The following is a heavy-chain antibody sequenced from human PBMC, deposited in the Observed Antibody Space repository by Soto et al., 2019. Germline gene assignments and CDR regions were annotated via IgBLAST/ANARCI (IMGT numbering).Heavy chain of an antibody. CDR3: ARDWWYQSPYYYYGMDV. J-gene: IGHJ6*02. D-gene: IGHD2-15*01. Sequence: QVQLQESGPGLVKPSETLSLTCTVSGGSISSYYWSWIRQPTGKGLEWIGRIYTSGSTNYNPSLKSRVTMSVDTSKNQFSLKLSSVTAADTAVYYCARDWWYQSPYYYYGMDVWGQGTTVTVSS. CDR2: IYTSGST. CDR1: GGSISSYY. V-gene: IGHV4-4*07.